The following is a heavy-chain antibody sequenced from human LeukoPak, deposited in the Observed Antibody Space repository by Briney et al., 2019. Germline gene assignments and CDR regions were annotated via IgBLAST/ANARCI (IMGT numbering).Heavy chain of an antibody. Sequence: GGSLRLSCAASGFTFSSYGMHWVRQAPGKGLEWVAFIRYDGSNKYYADSVKGRFTISRDNSKNTLYLQMNSLRAEDTAVYYCVMGQTVGESADAFDIWGQGTMVTVSS. CDR1: GFTFSSYG. V-gene: IGHV3-30*02. CDR3: VMGQTVGESADAFDI. D-gene: IGHD1-26*01. CDR2: IRYDGSNK. J-gene: IGHJ3*02.